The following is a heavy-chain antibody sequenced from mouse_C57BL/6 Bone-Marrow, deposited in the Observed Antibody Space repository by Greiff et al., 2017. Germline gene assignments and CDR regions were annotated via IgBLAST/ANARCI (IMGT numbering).Heavy chain of an antibody. CDR3: ARATSDFDY. D-gene: IGHD6-1*01. CDR2: ISDGGSYT. Sequence: EVQVVESGGGLVKPGGSLKLSCAASGFTFSSYAMSWVRQTPEKRLEWVATISDGGSYTYYPDNVKGRFTISRDNAKNNLYLQMSHLKSEDTAMCYCARATSDFDYWGQGTTLTVSS. CDR1: GFTFSSYA. J-gene: IGHJ2*01. V-gene: IGHV5-4*01.